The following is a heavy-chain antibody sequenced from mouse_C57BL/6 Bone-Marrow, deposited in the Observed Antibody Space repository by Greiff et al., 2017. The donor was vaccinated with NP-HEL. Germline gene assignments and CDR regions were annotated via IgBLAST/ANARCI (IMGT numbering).Heavy chain of an antibody. D-gene: IGHD1-1*01. Sequence: QVQLKQPGAELVRPGSSVKLSCKASGYTFTSYWMDWVKQRPGQGLEWIGNIYPSDSETHYNQKFKDKATLTVDKSSSTAYMQLSSLTSEDSAVYYCARSGYYGSSPYFDVWGTGTTVTVSS. CDR2: IYPSDSET. CDR1: GYTFTSYW. V-gene: IGHV1-61*01. CDR3: ARSGYYGSSPYFDV. J-gene: IGHJ1*03.